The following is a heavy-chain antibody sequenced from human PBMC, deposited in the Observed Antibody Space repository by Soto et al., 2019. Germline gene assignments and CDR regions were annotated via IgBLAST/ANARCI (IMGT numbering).Heavy chain of an antibody. CDR1: GGSISNSNW. CDR3: AHRPIVGAAI. V-gene: IGHV4-4*02. J-gene: IGHJ4*02. Sequence: QVQLQESGPGLVKPSGTLSLTCGVFGGSISNSNWWTWVRQPPGKGLAWIGEIYHTGSTNDNSSLMSRVTISLDKPNNQFSLKLSSVTAADTAVYYCAHRPIVGAAIWGQGTLVTVSS. CDR2: IYHTGST. D-gene: IGHD1-26*01.